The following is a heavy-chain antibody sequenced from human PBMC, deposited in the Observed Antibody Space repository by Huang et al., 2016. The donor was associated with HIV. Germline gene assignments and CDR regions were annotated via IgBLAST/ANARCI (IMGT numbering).Heavy chain of an antibody. D-gene: IGHD6-13*01. J-gene: IGHJ4*02. CDR1: GFPLATYG. CDR2: IRSDATDK. V-gene: IGHV3-30*02. CDR3: AKIPPLHANLATSGPGPVDY. Sequence: QVQLVESGGGVVQPGGSLRLSCAASGFPLATYGMHWVRQAPGKGLEWVAFIRSDATDKYYADSVKGRFTASRDNSKNTLFLHMNSLRPEDTALYYCAKIPPLHANLATSGPGPVDYWGQGTLVTVSS.